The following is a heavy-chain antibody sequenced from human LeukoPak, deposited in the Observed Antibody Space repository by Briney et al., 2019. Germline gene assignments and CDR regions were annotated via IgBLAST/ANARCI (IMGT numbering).Heavy chain of an antibody. J-gene: IGHJ1*01. CDR3: IMTYH. CDR1: GFTFSNAW. V-gene: IGHV3-15*01. CDR2: FKSKTDGGTT. Sequence: PGGSLRLPCVASGFTFSNAWMSWVRQAPGKGLEWVGRFKSKTDGGTTDYAAPLKGRFTISGDDSKNTLYLQMNSLKTGDTAVYYCIMTYHWGQGTLVTVAS.